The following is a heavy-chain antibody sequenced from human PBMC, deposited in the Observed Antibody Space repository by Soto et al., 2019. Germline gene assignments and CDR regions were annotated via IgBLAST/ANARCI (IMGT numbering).Heavy chain of an antibody. CDR3: AKVLSKNYYYPFDL. CDR2: ISGGSSVT. J-gene: IGHJ1*01. CDR1: GFTFSDYA. Sequence: GGSLRLSCTASGFTFSDYAMAWVRQAPGKGLEWVSTISGGSSVTYYGDSVKGRFTISRDNAKKTLFLQLNRLSAEDTATYYCAKVLSKNYYYPFDLWGQGTQVTVSS. D-gene: IGHD3-10*01. V-gene: IGHV3-23*01.